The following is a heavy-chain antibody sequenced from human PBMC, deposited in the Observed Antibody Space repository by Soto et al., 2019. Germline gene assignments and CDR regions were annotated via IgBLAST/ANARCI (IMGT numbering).Heavy chain of an antibody. J-gene: IGHJ5*01. D-gene: IGHD2-15*01. Sequence: SETLALTCSVSGDSISTVDYFWAWIRQPPGQALEYIGYIYKSTTTYYKPSVESRVAISLDTSKSQFSLTVTSVTAADTAVYFCARGRYCLTGRCFPNWFDSWGQGTLVTVSS. CDR2: IYKSTTT. V-gene: IGHV4-30-4*01. CDR1: GDSISTVDYF. CDR3: ARGRYCLTGRCFPNWFDS.